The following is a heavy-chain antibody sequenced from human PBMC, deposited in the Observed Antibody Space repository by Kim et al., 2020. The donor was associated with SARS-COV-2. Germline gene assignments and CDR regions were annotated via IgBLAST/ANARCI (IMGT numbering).Heavy chain of an antibody. CDR3: ARGPGYTTQMYNWFDP. J-gene: IGHJ5*02. CDR2: INHSGST. D-gene: IGHD3-16*02. Sequence: SETLSLTCAVYGGSFSGYYWSWIRQPPGKGLEWIGEINHSGSTNYNPSLKSRVTISVDTSKNQFSLKLSSVTAADTAVYYCARGPGYTTQMYNWFDPWGQGTLVTVSS. V-gene: IGHV4-34*01. CDR1: GGSFSGYY.